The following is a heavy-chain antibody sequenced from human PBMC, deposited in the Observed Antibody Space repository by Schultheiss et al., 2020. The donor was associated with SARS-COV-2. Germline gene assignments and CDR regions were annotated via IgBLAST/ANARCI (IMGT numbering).Heavy chain of an antibody. CDR2: IIPIFGTA. D-gene: IGHD6-13*01. CDR1: GYTFTGYG. Sequence: SVKVSCKSSGYTFTGYGISWVRQAPGQGPEWMGWIIPIFGTANYAQKFQGRVTITADESTSTAYMELSSLRSEDTAVYYCARDGQQLSEYNWFDPWGQGTLVTVSS. J-gene: IGHJ5*02. V-gene: IGHV1-69*13. CDR3: ARDGQQLSEYNWFDP.